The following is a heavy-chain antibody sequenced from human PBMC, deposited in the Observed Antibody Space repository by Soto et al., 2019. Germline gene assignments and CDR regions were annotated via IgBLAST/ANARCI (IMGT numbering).Heavy chain of an antibody. Sequence: SETLSLTCTVSGGSISSYYWSWIRQPPGKGLEWIGYIYYSGSTNYNPSLKSRVTISVDTSKNQFSLKLSSVTAADTAVYYCARGIYCSSTSCYGMGYYYYYMDVWGKGTTVTVSS. CDR2: IYYSGST. D-gene: IGHD2-2*01. V-gene: IGHV4-59*08. J-gene: IGHJ6*03. CDR3: ARGIYCSSTSCYGMGYYYYYMDV. CDR1: GGSISSYY.